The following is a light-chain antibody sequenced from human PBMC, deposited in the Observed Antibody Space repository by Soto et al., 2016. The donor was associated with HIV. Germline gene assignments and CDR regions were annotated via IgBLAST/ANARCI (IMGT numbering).Light chain of an antibody. Sequence: DIQMTQSPSTLSASIGDRVTITCRASQSIGNWLAWYQQKPGKAPKLLIYKASSLESGVPSRFSGSGSGTEFSLTISGLQPDDFAIYYCQQYNSYPWTFGQGTKVEIK. CDR1: QSIGNW. V-gene: IGKV1-5*03. CDR2: KAS. CDR3: QQYNSYPWT. J-gene: IGKJ1*01.